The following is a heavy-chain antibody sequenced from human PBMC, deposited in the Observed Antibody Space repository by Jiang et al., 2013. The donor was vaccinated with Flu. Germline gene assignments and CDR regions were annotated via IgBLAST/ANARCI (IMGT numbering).Heavy chain of an antibody. D-gene: IGHD6-19*01. CDR2: IYYSGST. Sequence: GKGLEWIGSIYYSGSTYYNPSLKSRVTISVDTSKNQFSLKLSSVTAADTAVYYCARDSESSGWSPQDDAFDIWGQGTMVTVSS. V-gene: IGHV4-39*07. J-gene: IGHJ3*02. CDR3: ARDSESSGWSPQDDAFDI.